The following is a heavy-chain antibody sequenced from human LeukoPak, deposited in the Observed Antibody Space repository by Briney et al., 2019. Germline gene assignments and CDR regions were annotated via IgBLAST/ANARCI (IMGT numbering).Heavy chain of an antibody. CDR1: GYSFTSYW. CDR3: ARHAPMVRGVIRYFDY. J-gene: IGHJ4*02. D-gene: IGHD3-10*01. Sequence: GESLKISCKGSGYSFTSYWIGWVRQMPGKGLEWMGIIYPGDSDTRYSSSFQGQVTNSADKSISTAYLQWSSLKASDTAMYYCARHAPMVRGVIRYFDYWGQGTLVTVSS. V-gene: IGHV5-51*01. CDR2: IYPGDSDT.